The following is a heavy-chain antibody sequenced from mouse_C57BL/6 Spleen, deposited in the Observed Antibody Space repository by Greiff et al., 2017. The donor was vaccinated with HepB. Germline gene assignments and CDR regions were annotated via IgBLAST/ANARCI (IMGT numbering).Heavy chain of an antibody. V-gene: IGHV3-6*01. CDR2: ISYDGSN. Sequence: DVQLQESGPGLVKPSQSLSLTCSVTGYSITSGYYWNWIRQFPGNKLEWMGYISYDGSNNYNPSLKNRISITRDTSKNQFFLKLNSVTTEDTATYYCARAGYGNYFDYWGQGTTLTVSS. CDR3: ARAGYGNYFDY. D-gene: IGHD2-1*01. J-gene: IGHJ2*01. CDR1: GYSITSGYY.